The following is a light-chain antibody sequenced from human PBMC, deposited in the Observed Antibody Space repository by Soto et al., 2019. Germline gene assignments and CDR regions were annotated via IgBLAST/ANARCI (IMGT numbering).Light chain of an antibody. V-gene: IGKV3-20*01. CDR3: QQYGSSGT. CDR2: GAS. Sequence: GLTQSPGTLSLSPGERATLSCRASQSVSNNYLAWYQQKPGQAPRLLIYGASNRASGIPDRFSGSGSGTDFTLTISRLEPEDFAVYYCQQYGSSGTFGQGTKVDIK. J-gene: IGKJ1*01. CDR1: QSVSNNY.